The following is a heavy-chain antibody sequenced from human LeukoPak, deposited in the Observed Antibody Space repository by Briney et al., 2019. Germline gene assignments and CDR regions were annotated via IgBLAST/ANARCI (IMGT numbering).Heavy chain of an antibody. Sequence: SETLSLTCAVYGGTFSGYYWSWIRQPPGKRLEWVGESNDSGGTNYNPSLKSRVTISADKSKNQVSLRLTSVTAADTAVYYCPRDSSIRKFDLWGRGTLVTVSS. CDR1: GGTFSGYY. V-gene: IGHV4-34*01. CDR2: SNDSGGT. J-gene: IGHJ2*01. CDR3: PRDSSIRKFDL. D-gene: IGHD2-15*01.